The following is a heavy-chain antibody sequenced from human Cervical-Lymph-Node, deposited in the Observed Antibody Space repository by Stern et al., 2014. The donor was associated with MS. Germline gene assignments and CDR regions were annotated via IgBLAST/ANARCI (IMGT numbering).Heavy chain of an antibody. D-gene: IGHD2-2*01. CDR3: ARESAASTYAMDV. Sequence: VQLLQPGGGLLQPGGSLRLSCAASGFTFSSYSMNWVRQPPGKGLEWVSYISDARNTIYYADSVMGRFTISRDNAKNSLFLQMDSLRAEDTAVYYCARESAASTYAMDVWGQGTKVTVSS. CDR2: ISDARNTI. CDR1: GFTFSSYS. V-gene: IGHV3-48*01. J-gene: IGHJ6*02.